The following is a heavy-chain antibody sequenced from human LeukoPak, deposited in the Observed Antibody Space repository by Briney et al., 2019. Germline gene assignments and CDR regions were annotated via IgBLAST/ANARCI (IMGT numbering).Heavy chain of an antibody. Sequence: SVKVSCKASGGTFSSYAISWVRQAPGQGLEWMGGIIPIFGTANYAQKFQGRVTITADESTSTAYMELSSLRSEDTAVYYCARERTDYYGMDVWGQGTTVAVSS. CDR2: IIPIFGTA. V-gene: IGHV1-69*13. CDR3: ARERTDYYGMDV. CDR1: GGTFSSYA. J-gene: IGHJ6*02.